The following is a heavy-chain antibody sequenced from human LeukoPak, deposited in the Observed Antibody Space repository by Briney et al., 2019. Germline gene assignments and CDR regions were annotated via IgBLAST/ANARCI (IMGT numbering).Heavy chain of an antibody. V-gene: IGHV3-23*01. CDR1: GFTFSIYA. CDR2: LSNSGGST. Sequence: GGSLRLSCAASGFTFSIYAMNWVRQAPGKGLEWVSGLSNSGGSTYYADSVKGRFTISRDNSKNTLYLQMNSLRAEDTAVYYCAKETSSSFDCWGQGTLVTVSS. D-gene: IGHD6-13*01. CDR3: AKETSSSFDC. J-gene: IGHJ4*02.